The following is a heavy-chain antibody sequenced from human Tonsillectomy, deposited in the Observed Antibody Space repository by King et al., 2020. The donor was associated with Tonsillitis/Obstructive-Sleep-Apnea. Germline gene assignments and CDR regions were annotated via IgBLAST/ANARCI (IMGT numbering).Heavy chain of an antibody. D-gene: IGHD4-11*01. V-gene: IGHV3-64*01. J-gene: IGHJ4*02. CDR1: GFTFSSYA. Sequence: VQLVESGGGLIQPGGSLRLSCAASGFTFSSYAMHWVRQAPGKGLEYVSAISSNGGSTYYANSVKGRFTISRDNSKNTLYLQMGSLRAEDMAVYYCARLMNKVTNVPGGFYYWGQGTLVTVSS. CDR3: ARLMNKVTNVPGGFYY. CDR2: ISSNGGST.